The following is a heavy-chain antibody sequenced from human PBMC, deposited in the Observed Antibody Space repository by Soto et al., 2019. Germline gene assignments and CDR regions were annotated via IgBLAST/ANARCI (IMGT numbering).Heavy chain of an antibody. CDR2: IIPIFGTA. J-gene: IGHJ4*02. V-gene: IGHV1-69*01. CDR3: ARRRRGATRISTFDY. Sequence: QVQLVQSGAEVKKPGSSVKVSCKSSGGTFSSYAISWVRQAPGQGLEWMGGIIPIFGTANYAQKFQGRVTITADESTSTAYMELSSLRSEDTAVYYCARRRRGATRISTFDYWGQGTLVTVSS. D-gene: IGHD5-12*01. CDR1: GGTFSSYA.